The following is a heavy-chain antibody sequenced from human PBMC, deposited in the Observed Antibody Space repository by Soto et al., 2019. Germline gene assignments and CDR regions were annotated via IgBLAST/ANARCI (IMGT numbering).Heavy chain of an antibody. D-gene: IGHD3-22*01. CDR1: GFTFSSYA. Sequence: LRLSCAASGFTFSSYAMSWVRQAPGKGLEWVSAISGSGGSTYYADSVKGRFTISRDNSKNTLYLQMNSLRAEDTAVYYCALDTYYYDSSGYFDYWGQGTLVTVSS. J-gene: IGHJ4*02. V-gene: IGHV3-23*01. CDR2: ISGSGGST. CDR3: ALDTYYYDSSGYFDY.